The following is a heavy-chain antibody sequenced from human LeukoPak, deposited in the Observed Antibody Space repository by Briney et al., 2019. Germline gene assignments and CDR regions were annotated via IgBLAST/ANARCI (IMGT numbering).Heavy chain of an antibody. V-gene: IGHV1-24*01. J-gene: IGHJ6*03. D-gene: IGHD4-23*01. CDR1: GYTLTELS. Sequence: ASVKVSCKVSGYTLTELSMHWVRQAPGKGLEWMGGFDPEDGETIYAQKFRGRVTMTEDTSTDTAYMELSSLRSEDTAVYYCATADYGGNSGYYYYYMDVWGKGTTVTVSS. CDR3: ATADYGGNSGYYYYYMDV. CDR2: FDPEDGET.